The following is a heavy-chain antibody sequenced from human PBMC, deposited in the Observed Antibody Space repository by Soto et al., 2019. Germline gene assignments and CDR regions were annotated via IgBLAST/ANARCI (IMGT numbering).Heavy chain of an antibody. V-gene: IGHV1-2*04. J-gene: IGHJ4*02. CDR2: INPNSGGT. Sequence: ASVKVSCKASGYTFTGYYMHWVRQAPGQGLEWMGWINPNSGGTNYAQKFQGWVTMTRDTSISTAYMELSRLRSDDTAVYYCARASWGSIYSGYATYFDYWGQGTLVTVSS. CDR3: ARASWGSIYSGYATYFDY. D-gene: IGHD5-12*01. CDR1: GYTFTGYY.